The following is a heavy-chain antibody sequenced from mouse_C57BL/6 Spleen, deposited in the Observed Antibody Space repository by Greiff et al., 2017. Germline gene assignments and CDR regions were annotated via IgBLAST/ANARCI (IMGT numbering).Heavy chain of an antibody. CDR2: INPNNGGT. J-gene: IGHJ3*01. V-gene: IGHV1-26*01. Sequence: EVQLQQSGPELVKPGASVKISCKASGYTFTDYYMNWVKQSHGKSLEWIGDINPNNGGTSYNQKFKGKATLTVDKSSSTAYMELRSLTSEDSAVYYCATYGNYDFAYWGQGTLVTVSA. D-gene: IGHD2-1*01. CDR1: GYTFTDYY. CDR3: ATYGNYDFAY.